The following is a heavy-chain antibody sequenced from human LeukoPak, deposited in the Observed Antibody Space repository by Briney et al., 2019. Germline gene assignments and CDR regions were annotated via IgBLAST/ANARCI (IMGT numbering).Heavy chain of an antibody. CDR3: ARDHGMDV. J-gene: IGHJ6*02. V-gene: IGHV3-48*04. CDR1: GFTFSSYG. Sequence: GGSLRLSCAASGFTFSSYGMHWVRQAPGKGLEWVSYISSSSSTIYYADSVKGRFTISRDNAKNSLYLQMNSLRAEDTAVYYCARDHGMDVWGQGTTVTVSS. CDR2: ISSSSSTI.